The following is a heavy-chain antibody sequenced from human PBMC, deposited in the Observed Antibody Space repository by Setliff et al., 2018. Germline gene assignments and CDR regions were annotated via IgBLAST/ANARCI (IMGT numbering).Heavy chain of an antibody. CDR1: GGSFSTYY. CDR2: INHSGST. J-gene: IGHJ4*02. CDR3: ATEKFPGDWGDY. Sequence: SETLSLTCAVYGGSFSTYYWIWIRQPPGKGLEWIGEINHSGSTNYNPSLKSRVTISVDTSKNQFSLKLSSVTAADTAVYYCATEKFPGDWGDYWGQGTLVTVSS. D-gene: IGHD2-21*01. V-gene: IGHV4-34*01.